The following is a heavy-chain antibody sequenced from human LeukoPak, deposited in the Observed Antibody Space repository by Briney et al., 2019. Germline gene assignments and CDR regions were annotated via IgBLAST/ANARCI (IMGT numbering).Heavy chain of an antibody. CDR1: GGSFSGYY. J-gene: IGHJ4*02. Sequence: SETLSLTCAVYGGSFSGYYWSWIRQPPGKGLEWIGEINHSGSTNYNPSLKSRVTISVDTSKNQFSLKLSSVTAADTAVYYCARGSMDGQWLAFDYWGQGTLVTVSS. CDR3: ARGSMDGQWLAFDY. CDR2: INHSGST. D-gene: IGHD6-19*01. V-gene: IGHV4-34*01.